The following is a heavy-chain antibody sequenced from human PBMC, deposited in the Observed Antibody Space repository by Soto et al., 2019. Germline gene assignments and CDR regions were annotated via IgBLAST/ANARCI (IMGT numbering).Heavy chain of an antibody. D-gene: IGHD5-12*01. V-gene: IGHV1-69*01. CDR1: GGTFSSYA. J-gene: IGHJ4*02. Sequence: QVQLVQAGAEVKKPGSSVKVSCKASGGTFSSYAISCVRQAPGQGLEWMGGIIPIFGTANYAQKFQGRVTITADESTSTAYMELSSLRSEDTAVYYCARGGQRWLQLGIVYFDYWGQGTLVTVSS. CDR2: IIPIFGTA. CDR3: ARGGQRWLQLGIVYFDY.